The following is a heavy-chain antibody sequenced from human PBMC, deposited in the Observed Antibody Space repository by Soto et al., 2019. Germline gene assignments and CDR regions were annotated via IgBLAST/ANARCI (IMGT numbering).Heavy chain of an antibody. J-gene: IGHJ5*02. CDR2: ISAYNGNT. CDR3: ARDQYYYGSGSSNNWFDP. Sequence: QVQLVQSGSEVKKPGASVKVSCKASGYTFTSYGISWVRQAPGQGLEWMGWISAYNGNTNYAQKRQGRVTMTTDTSTSTAYMELRSLRSDDTAVYYCARDQYYYGSGSSNNWFDPWGQGTLVTVSS. D-gene: IGHD3-10*01. V-gene: IGHV1-18*01. CDR1: GYTFTSYG.